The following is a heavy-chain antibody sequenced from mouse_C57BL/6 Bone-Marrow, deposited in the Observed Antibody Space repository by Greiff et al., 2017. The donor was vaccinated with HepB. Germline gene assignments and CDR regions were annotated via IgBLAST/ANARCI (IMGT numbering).Heavy chain of an antibody. J-gene: IGHJ1*03. V-gene: IGHV6-6*01. D-gene: IGHD1-1*01. CDR1: GFTFSDAW. CDR3: TRGTTVVAWYFDV. CDR2: IRNKANNHAT. Sequence: EVMLVESGGGLVQPGGSMKLSCAASGFTFSDAWMDWVRQSPEKGLEWVAEIRNKANNHATYYAESVKGRFTISRDDSKSSVYLQMNSLRAEDTGIYYCTRGTTVVAWYFDVWGTGTTVTVSS.